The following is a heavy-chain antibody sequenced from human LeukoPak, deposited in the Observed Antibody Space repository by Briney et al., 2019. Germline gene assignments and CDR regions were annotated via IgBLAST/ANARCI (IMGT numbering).Heavy chain of an antibody. Sequence: GGSLRLSCTASGFTFSSYGMHWVRQAPGKGLEWVAVISYDGSNKYYADSVKGRFTISRDNSKNTLYLQMNSLRAEDTAVYYCAKDITVTKGWFDPWGQGTLVTVSS. CDR1: GFTFSSYG. CDR2: ISYDGSNK. D-gene: IGHD4-17*01. V-gene: IGHV3-30*18. J-gene: IGHJ5*02. CDR3: AKDITVTKGWFDP.